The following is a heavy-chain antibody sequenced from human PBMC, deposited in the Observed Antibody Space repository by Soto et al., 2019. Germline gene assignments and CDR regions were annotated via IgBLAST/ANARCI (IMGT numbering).Heavy chain of an antibody. CDR2: IHYSGRT. CDR1: GGSISGIIDY. V-gene: IGHV4-39*01. D-gene: IGHD3-10*01. J-gene: IGHJ4*02. Sequence: PSETLSLTCTVSGGSISGIIDYWVWNRQPPGKGLEWIGSIHYSGRTYYNPSLKSRVTISQDTSKNQFSLNLGSVTAADTAVYYCARQHGSGSDVDYWGQGTLVTV. CDR3: ARQHGSGSDVDY.